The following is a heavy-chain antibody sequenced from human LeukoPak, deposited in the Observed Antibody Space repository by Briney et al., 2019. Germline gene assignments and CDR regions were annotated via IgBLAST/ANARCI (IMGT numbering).Heavy chain of an antibody. CDR2: IKYDGIDK. CDR3: VRDNPRCCGVIPANIDDY. V-gene: IGHV3-7*01. D-gene: IGHD2-21*01. J-gene: IGHJ4*02. CDR1: GFIFTDYW. Sequence: PGGSLRLSCAASGFIFTDYWMNWVRQAPGKGLEWVAMIKYDGIDKQYLDSVKGRFTISRDNAKNSLYLQMNSLRAEDTAVYYCVRDNPRCCGVIPANIDDYWGQGTLVTVSS.